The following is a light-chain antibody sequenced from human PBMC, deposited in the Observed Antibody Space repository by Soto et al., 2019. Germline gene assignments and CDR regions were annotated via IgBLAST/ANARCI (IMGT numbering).Light chain of an antibody. J-gene: IGKJ1*01. CDR3: QQYGSSPTWT. CDR2: GAS. Sequence: EIVMTQSPATLSVSPGEGVTLSCRASQSVSSNYLAWYQQKPGQAPRLLIYGASTRATGIPDRFSGSGSGTDFTLTISRLEPEDSAVYYCQQYGSSPTWTFGQGTKVDIK. CDR1: QSVSSNY. V-gene: IGKV3-20*01.